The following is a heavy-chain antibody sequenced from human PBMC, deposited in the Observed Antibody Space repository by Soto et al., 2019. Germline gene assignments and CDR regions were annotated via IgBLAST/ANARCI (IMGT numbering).Heavy chain of an antibody. CDR1: GYTFTSYG. D-gene: IGHD3-3*01. V-gene: IGHV1-18*01. CDR3: ASKPYYDFWSGYYDY. CDR2: ISAYNGNT. J-gene: IGHJ4*02. Sequence: RASVKVSCKASGYTFTSYGISWVRQAPGQGLEWMGWISAYNGNTNYAQKLQGRVTMTTDTSTSTAYMELRSLRSDDTAVYYCASKPYYDFWSGYYDYWGQGTLVTVSS.